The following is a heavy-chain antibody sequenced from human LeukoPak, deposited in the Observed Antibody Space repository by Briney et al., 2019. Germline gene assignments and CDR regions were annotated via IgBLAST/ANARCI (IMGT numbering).Heavy chain of an antibody. CDR1: GYTFTSYD. D-gene: IGHD2-2*02. CDR2: MNPNSGNT. Sequence: ASVKVSCKASGYTFTSYDINWVRQAAGQGLEWMGWMNPNSGNTGYAQKFQGRVTITRNTSISTAYMELSSLRSEDTAVYYCARDQGCSSTSCYTNYYYYYYMDVWGKGTTVTVSS. CDR3: ARDQGCSSTSCYTNYYYYYYMDV. V-gene: IGHV1-8*03. J-gene: IGHJ6*03.